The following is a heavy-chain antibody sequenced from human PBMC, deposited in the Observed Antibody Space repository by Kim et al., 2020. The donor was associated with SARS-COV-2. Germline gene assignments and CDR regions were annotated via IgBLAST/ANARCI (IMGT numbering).Heavy chain of an antibody. Sequence: SETLSLTCTVSGGSISSGGYYWSWIRQHPGKGLEWIGYIYYSGSTYYNPSLKSRVTISVDTSKNQFSLKLSSVTAADTAVYYCASSIAAAGHFDYWGQGTLVTVSS. J-gene: IGHJ4*02. CDR3: ASSIAAAGHFDY. CDR1: GGSISSGGYY. V-gene: IGHV4-31*03. CDR2: IYYSGST. D-gene: IGHD6-13*01.